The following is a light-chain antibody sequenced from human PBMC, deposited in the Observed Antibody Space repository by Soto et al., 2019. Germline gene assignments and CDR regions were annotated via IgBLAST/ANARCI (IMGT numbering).Light chain of an antibody. J-gene: IGLJ2*01. CDR1: SSDVGVYNL. CDR2: EGS. V-gene: IGLV2-23*01. CDR3: ASSAGSSTLF. Sequence: QSALTQPASVSGSPGQSITISCTGTSSDVGVYNLVSWYQQHPDKAPKLMIYEGSKRPSGVSTRFSGSKSGNTATLTISGLLAEDEADYYCASSAGSSTLFFGGGTKLTVL.